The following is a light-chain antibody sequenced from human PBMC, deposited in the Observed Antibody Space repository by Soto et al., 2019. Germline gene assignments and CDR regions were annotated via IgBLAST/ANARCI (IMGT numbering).Light chain of an antibody. V-gene: IGLV1-47*01. CDR1: SSNIGSNY. Sequence: QSVLTQPRSACGTPGQRVNISCSGSSSNIGSNYVYWYRQFPGTAPKLLIQRNNQRPSGVPARFSGSKSGTSASLAISGLRSEDEADYYCGGWDDSLSGPVFGGGTKVTVL. J-gene: IGLJ2*01. CDR2: RNN. CDR3: GGWDDSLSGPV.